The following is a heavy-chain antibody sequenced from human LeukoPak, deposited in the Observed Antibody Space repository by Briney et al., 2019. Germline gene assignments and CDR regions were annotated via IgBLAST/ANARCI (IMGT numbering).Heavy chain of an antibody. J-gene: IGHJ4*02. Sequence: PGGSLRLSCAASGFTFSPYWMNWFRQAPGKGLEWVAIIKQDGSEELYDGSVEGRFTISRDSGKNSLYLQMSSLRAEDTAVYYCAGGAGWLADYWGQGTLVTVSS. CDR1: GFTFSPYW. D-gene: IGHD2-15*01. CDR2: IKQDGSEE. CDR3: AGGAGWLADY. V-gene: IGHV3-7*01.